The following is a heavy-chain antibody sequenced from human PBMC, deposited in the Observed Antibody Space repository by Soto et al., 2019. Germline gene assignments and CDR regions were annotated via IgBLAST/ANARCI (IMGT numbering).Heavy chain of an antibody. CDR3: AASAPPATNYYYAMDV. V-gene: IGHV4-61*01. D-gene: IGHD5-12*01. CDR1: GGSVSSGSFY. Sequence: SETLSLTCTVSGGSVSSGSFYWSWIRRPPGKGLEWIGYFYDSGSTNYNPSLRGRVTMSVDTSKNQFSLKLSSVTAADTAVYYCAASAPPATNYYYAMDVWGQGTTVTVSS. CDR2: FYDSGST. J-gene: IGHJ6*02.